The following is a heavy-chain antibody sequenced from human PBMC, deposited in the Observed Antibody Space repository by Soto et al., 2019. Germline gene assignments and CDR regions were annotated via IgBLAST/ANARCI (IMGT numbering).Heavy chain of an antibody. CDR3: ARARYCSGGSCYSDY. CDR2: MYQSERT. V-gene: IGHV4-30-2*01. J-gene: IGHJ4*02. CDR1: GASISSGGYS. D-gene: IGHD2-15*01. Sequence: QLQLQESGSGLVKPSQTLALTCAVSGASISSGGYSWRWIRQPPGKGLEWIGYMYQSERTYYNSSRKSRVTISVDRSKNLFSLKLSSVTAADTAMYYCARARYCSGGSCYSDYGGQGILVTVSS.